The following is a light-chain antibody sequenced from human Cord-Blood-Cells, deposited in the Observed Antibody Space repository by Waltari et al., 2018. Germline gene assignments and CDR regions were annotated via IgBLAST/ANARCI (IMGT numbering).Light chain of an antibody. CDR1: QSISSY. Sequence: IQMTQSPSSLSASVGDRVTITCRASQSISSYLNWYQQKPGKAPKLLIYAASSLQSGVRSRFSGSGSGTDFTLTISSLQPEDCATYYCQQGYSTPYPFGQGTKLEIK. CDR2: AAS. CDR3: QQGYSTPYP. J-gene: IGKJ2*01. V-gene: IGKV1-39*01.